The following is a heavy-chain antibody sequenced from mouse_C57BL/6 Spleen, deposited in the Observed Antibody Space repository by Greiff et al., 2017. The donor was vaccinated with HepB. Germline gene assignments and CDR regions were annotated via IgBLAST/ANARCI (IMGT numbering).Heavy chain of an antibody. CDR2: IHPNSGST. D-gene: IGHD2-2*01. CDR3: ARGGYDVGAWFAY. J-gene: IGHJ3*01. Sequence: QVQLQQPGAELVKPGASVKLSCKASGYTFTSYWMHWVKQRPGQGLEWIGMIHPNSGSTNYNEKFNSKATLTVDKSSSTAYMQLSSLTSEDSAVYYCARGGYDVGAWFAYWGQGTLVTVSA. CDR1: GYTFTSYW. V-gene: IGHV1-64*01.